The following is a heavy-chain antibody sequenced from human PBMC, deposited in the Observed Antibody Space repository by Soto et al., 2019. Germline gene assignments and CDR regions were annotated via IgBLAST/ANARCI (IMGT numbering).Heavy chain of an antibody. V-gene: IGHV3-15*07. D-gene: IGHD3-10*01. CDR3: ATDGGA. CDR2: IKSKTAGGTT. Sequence: EVQLVESGGGLVKPGGSLTLSCAASGFTFTYAWMNWVRQAPGTGLEWVGRIKSKTAGGTTDYTAPVKGRFTISRDDSKNTLFLQMNSLKAEDTPVYYCATDGGAWGQGTLVTVSS. J-gene: IGHJ5*02. CDR1: GFTFTYAW.